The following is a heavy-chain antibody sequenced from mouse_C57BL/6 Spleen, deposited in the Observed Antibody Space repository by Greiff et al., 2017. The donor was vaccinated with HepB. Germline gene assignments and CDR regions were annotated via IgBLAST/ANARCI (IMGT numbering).Heavy chain of an antibody. CDR3: ARGLTRAMDY. V-gene: IGHV1-64*01. Sequence: QVQLKQPGAELVKPGASVKLSCKASGYTFTSYWMHWVKQRPGQGLEWIGMIHPNSGSTNYNEKFKSKATLTVDKSSSTAYMQLSSLTSEDSAVYYCARGLTRAMDYWGQGTSVTVSS. D-gene: IGHD1-3*01. CDR2: IHPNSGST. CDR1: GYTFTSYW. J-gene: IGHJ4*01.